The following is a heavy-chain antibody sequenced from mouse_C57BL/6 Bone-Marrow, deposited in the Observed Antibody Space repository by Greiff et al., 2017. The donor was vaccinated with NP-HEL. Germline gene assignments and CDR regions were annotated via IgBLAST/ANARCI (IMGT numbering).Heavy chain of an antibody. D-gene: IGHD1-1*01. CDR1: GYTFTSYG. V-gene: IGHV1-81*01. CDR2: IYPRSGNT. CDR3: ARYYYGSSYG. Sequence: LVESGAELARPGASVKLSCKASGYTFTSYGISWVKQSTGQGLEWIGEIYPRSGNTYYNEKFKGKATLTADKSSSTAYMELRSLTSEDSAVYFCARYYYGSSYGWGQGTTLTVSS. J-gene: IGHJ2*01.